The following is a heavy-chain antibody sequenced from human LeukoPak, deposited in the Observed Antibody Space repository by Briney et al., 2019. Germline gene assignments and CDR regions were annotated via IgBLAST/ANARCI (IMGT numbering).Heavy chain of an antibody. D-gene: IGHD3-22*01. CDR1: GYSFTTYG. CDR2: ISAYNGNT. CDR3: ARDRGKYDSSDDYYYAYYFDY. J-gene: IGHJ4*02. V-gene: IGHV1-18*01. Sequence: ASVKVSCKTSGYSFTTYGSTWVRQAPGKGLEWMGWISAYNGNTIYAQKFQGRVTMTTDTSTSTAYMELRSLRSDDTAVYYCARDRGKYDSSDDYYYAYYFDYWGQGTLVTVSS.